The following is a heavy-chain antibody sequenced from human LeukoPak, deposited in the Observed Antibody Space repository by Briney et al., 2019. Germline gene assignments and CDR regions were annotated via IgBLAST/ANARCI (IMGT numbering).Heavy chain of an antibody. CDR3: ARWGSPYSYGYFDY. CDR1: GGTFSSYA. D-gene: IGHD5-18*01. CDR2: IIPIPGVA. V-gene: IGHV1-69*04. J-gene: IGHJ4*02. Sequence: SVKVSCKASGGTFSSYAISWVRQAPGQGLEWMGRIIPIPGVANYAQKFQGRVTITADKSTSTAYMELSSLRSEDTAVYYCARWGSPYSYGYFDYWGQGTLVTVSS.